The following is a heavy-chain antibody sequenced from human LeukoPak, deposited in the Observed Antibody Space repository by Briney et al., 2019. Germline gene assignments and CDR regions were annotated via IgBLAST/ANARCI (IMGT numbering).Heavy chain of an antibody. J-gene: IGHJ4*02. V-gene: IGHV1-69*13. D-gene: IGHD1-20*01. CDR3: ARGSYITGPFDY. CDR2: IIPIFGTA. CDR1: GGTFSSYA. Sequence: SVKVSCKASGGTFSSYAISWVRQAPGQGLEWMGGIIPIFGTANYAQKFQGRVMITADESTSTAYMELSSLRSEDTAVYYCARGSYITGPFDYWGQGTLVTVSS.